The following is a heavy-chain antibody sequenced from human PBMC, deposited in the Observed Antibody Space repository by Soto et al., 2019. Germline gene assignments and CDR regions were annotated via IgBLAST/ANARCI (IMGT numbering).Heavy chain of an antibody. D-gene: IGHD3-9*01. CDR2: ISYDGSNK. CDR1: GFTFSSYA. V-gene: IGHV3-30-3*01. CDR3: ARGFYDILTGHTFDY. J-gene: IGHJ4*02. Sequence: PGGSLRLSCAASGFTFSSYAMHWVRQDPGKGLEWVAVISYDGSNKYYADSVKGRFTISRDNSKNTLYLQMNSLRAEDTAVYYCARGFYDILTGHTFDYWGQGTLVPVSS.